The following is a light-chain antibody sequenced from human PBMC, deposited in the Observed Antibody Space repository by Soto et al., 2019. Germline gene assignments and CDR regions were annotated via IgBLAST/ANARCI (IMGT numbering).Light chain of an antibody. CDR1: MSNIQINY. V-gene: IGLV1-51*01. CDR3: GAWDNVLSVML. Sequence: QSVLTQPPSMSAAPGQNVTISCAGSMSNIQINYVSWYQHLPETAPKLLIYDNFKRPSGIPDRFSGSKSGTSATLDISGLQTGDEAEYYCGAWDNVLSVMLFGGGTKVTVL. J-gene: IGLJ2*01. CDR2: DNF.